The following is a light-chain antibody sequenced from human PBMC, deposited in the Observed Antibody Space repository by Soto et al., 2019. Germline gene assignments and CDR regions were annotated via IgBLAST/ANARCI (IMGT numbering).Light chain of an antibody. J-gene: IGKJ1*01. CDR3: QQYGSSPQT. V-gene: IGKV3-20*01. CDR2: GAS. CDR1: HSVGTY. Sequence: EIVLMQSPGTLPLSPGERATLSCRASHSVGTYLVWYQQKPGQAPRLLIYGASTRATGIPDRFSGSGSGTDFTPTISRLEPADFAVYYCQQYGSSPQTFGQGTKVEIK.